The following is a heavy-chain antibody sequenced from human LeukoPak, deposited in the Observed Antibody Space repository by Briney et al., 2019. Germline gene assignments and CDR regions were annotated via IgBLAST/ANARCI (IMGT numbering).Heavy chain of an antibody. CDR2: LYRGGTT. D-gene: IGHD6-13*01. CDR3: ARDLFAAAAGTKD. J-gene: IGHJ4*02. Sequence: GGSLRLSCVASGFSVTSNHMSWVRQAPGKGLEWVSVLYRGGTTLYADPVEGRFTISRDTSKNTLYLQMNNLSAEDTAVYYCARDLFAAAAGTKDWGQGTLVTVSS. CDR1: GFSVTSNH. V-gene: IGHV3-66*01.